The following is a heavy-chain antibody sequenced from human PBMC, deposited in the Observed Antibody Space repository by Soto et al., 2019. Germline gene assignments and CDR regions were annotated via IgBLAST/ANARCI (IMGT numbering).Heavy chain of an antibody. D-gene: IGHD6-13*01. CDR1: GYSFTSYW. J-gene: IGHJ6*02. CDR2: IYPGDSDT. Sequence: GESLKISCKGSGYSFTSYWIGWVRQMPGKGLEWMGIIYPGDSDTRYSPSFQGQVTISADKSISTAYLQWSSLKASDTAMYYCAGHRYSSSWDVIYYYYGMDVWGQGTTVTVSS. V-gene: IGHV5-51*01. CDR3: AGHRYSSSWDVIYYYYGMDV.